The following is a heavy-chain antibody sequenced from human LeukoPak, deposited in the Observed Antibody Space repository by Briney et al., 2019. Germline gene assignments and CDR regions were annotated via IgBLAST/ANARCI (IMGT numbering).Heavy chain of an antibody. Sequence: ASVKVSCKASGYTFTSYAMHWVRQAPGQRLEWMGWINAGNGNTKYSQKFQGRVTITRDTSTSTAYMELSSLRSEDTAVYYCARARPASYSSSWYEYWGQGTLVTVSS. J-gene: IGHJ4*02. CDR3: ARARPASYSSSWYEY. D-gene: IGHD6-13*01. CDR2: INAGNGNT. V-gene: IGHV1-3*01. CDR1: GYTFTSYA.